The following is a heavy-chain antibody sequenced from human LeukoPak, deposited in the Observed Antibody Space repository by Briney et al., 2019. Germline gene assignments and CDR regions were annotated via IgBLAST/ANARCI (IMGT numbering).Heavy chain of an antibody. D-gene: IGHD6-13*01. J-gene: IGHJ4*02. CDR3: ARGQLGPTSAPFDS. V-gene: IGHV1-46*01. CDR2: VNPAGGST. Sequence: ASVKVSCKTSGYTFIEYYLHWVRQTPGQAFEYRGIVNPAGGSTSYHHNFQGRVTMTREAPTTTIYMELRNLTSDDTAVYYCARGQLGPTSAPFDSWGQGTLVTVSS. CDR1: GYTFIEYY.